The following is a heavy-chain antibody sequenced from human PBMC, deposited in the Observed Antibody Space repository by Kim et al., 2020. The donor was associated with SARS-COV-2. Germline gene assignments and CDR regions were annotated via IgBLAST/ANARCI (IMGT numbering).Heavy chain of an antibody. CDR3: ATDWAAFSSGTYVFDF. V-gene: IGHV3-30*02. J-gene: IGHJ4*02. D-gene: IGHD3-10*01. Sequence: SVRGRLTISRDISKRTLFLQMNSLRPEDTAVYYCATDWAAFSSGTYVFDFWGRGTLVTVSS.